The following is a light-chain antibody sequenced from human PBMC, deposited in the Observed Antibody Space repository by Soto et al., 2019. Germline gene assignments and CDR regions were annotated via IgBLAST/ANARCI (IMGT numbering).Light chain of an antibody. Sequence: EIVMIQSPATLSVSPRERATLSCRASQSVSSNLAWYQQTPGQAPRLLIYGASTRATGIPVRFSGSGSGAEFTLTISSLQSEDFAMYYCQQYNNLPPTFGQGTKVDIK. J-gene: IGKJ1*01. CDR3: QQYNNLPPT. CDR2: GAS. CDR1: QSVSSN. V-gene: IGKV3-15*01.